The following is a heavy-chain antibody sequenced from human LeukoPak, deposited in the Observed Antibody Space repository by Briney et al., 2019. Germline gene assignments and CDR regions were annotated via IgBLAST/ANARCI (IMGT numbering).Heavy chain of an antibody. Sequence: GGSLRLSCAASGFTFSTYSMNWVRQAPGKGLEWVSSIRSSTSYIYYADSVKGRFTISRDNAWNSLYLQMNSLRAEDTAVYYCARDRGYSGSYYGEPNWFDPWGQGTLVTVSS. V-gene: IGHV3-21*01. CDR1: GFTFSTYS. CDR3: ARDRGYSGSYYGEPNWFDP. J-gene: IGHJ5*02. D-gene: IGHD1-26*01. CDR2: IRSSTSYI.